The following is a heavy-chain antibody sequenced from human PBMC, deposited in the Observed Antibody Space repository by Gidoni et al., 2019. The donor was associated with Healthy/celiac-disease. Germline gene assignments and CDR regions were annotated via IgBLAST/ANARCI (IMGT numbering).Heavy chain of an antibody. CDR3: ARDRDLVAVAGPYYYYGMDV. Sequence: EVQLVESGGGLVKPGGSLRLSCAASGFPFSSYTLNWVRQAPGKGLEWVSSISSSSSYIYYADSVKGRFTISRDNAKNSLYLQMNSLRAEDTAVYYCARDRDLVAVAGPYYYYGMDVWGQGTTVTVSS. CDR2: ISSSSSYI. J-gene: IGHJ6*02. D-gene: IGHD6-19*01. V-gene: IGHV3-21*01. CDR1: GFPFSSYT.